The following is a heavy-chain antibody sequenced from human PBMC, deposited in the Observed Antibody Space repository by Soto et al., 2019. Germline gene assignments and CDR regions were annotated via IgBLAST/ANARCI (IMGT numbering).Heavy chain of an antibody. V-gene: IGHV4-59*01. CDR1: GGSLSPYY. J-gene: IGHJ6*02. CDR3: ARDRDILVVYPDKRRHFFYYGLDV. CDR2: IHFTGRA. D-gene: IGHD2-15*01. Sequence: QVHLQESGPGLVKPSETLSLTCTVSGGSLSPYYWSWIRQSPGKGLEWVGYIHFTGRAHYNPALKSGVTMSADTCKNQLSLNVYSVSAGDTAVYFCARDRDILVVYPDKRRHFFYYGLDVWGQGATVTVSS.